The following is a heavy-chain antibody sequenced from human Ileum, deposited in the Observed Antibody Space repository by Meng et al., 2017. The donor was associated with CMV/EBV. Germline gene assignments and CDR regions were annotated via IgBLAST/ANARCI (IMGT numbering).Heavy chain of an antibody. V-gene: IGHV1-2*02. CDR2: INPNSGGT. CDR3: ARKRGGESGVFFDY. D-gene: IGHD3-16*01. CDR1: GYTLPGYY. Sequence: SGYTLPGYYMHWVRQAPGQGLEWMGWINPNSGGTNYAQKFQGRVTMTRDTSISTAYVELSRLRSDDTAVYYCARKRGGESGVFFDYWGQGTLVTVSS. J-gene: IGHJ4*02.